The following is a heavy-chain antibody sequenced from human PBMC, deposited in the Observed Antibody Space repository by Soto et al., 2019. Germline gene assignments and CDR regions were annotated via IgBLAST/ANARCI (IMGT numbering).Heavy chain of an antibody. CDR1: GYTFTSYG. J-gene: IGHJ3*02. CDR2: ISAYNGNT. Sequence: GASVKVSCKASGYTFTSYGTSWVRQAPGQGLEWMGWISAYNGNTNYAQKLQGRVTMTTDTSTSTAYMELRSLRSDDTAVYYCARERFCSGGSCYQGTHDAFDIWGQGTMVTVS. D-gene: IGHD2-15*01. CDR3: ARERFCSGGSCYQGTHDAFDI. V-gene: IGHV1-18*01.